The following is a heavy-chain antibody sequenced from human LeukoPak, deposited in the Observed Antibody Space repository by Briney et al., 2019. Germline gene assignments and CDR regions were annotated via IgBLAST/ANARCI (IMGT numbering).Heavy chain of an antibody. V-gene: IGHV3-23*01. CDR3: AKNQAKFYSYGPDYYMDV. J-gene: IGHJ6*03. D-gene: IGHD5-18*01. Sequence: GGSLRLSCAASGFTFSSYAMSWVRQAPGKGLEWVSAISGSGGSTYYAHSVKGRFTISRDNSKSTLYLQMNSLRAEDTAVYYCAKNQAKFYSYGPDYYMDVWGKGTTDTVSS. CDR1: GFTFSSYA. CDR2: ISGSGGST.